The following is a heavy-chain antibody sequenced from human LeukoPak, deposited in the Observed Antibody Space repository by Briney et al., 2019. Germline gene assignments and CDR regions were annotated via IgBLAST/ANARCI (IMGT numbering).Heavy chain of an antibody. D-gene: IGHD6-19*01. CDR1: GFTLSSYW. CDR3: ARDGGSGWPYFDY. J-gene: IGHJ4*02. CDR2: IKQDGSEE. Sequence: GGSLRLSCAASGFTLSSYWMSWVRQAPGKGLEWVANIKQDGSEEYYVDSVKGRFTISRDNAKNSLYLQMNSLRAEDTAVYYCARDGGSGWPYFDYWGQGTLVTVSS. V-gene: IGHV3-7*01.